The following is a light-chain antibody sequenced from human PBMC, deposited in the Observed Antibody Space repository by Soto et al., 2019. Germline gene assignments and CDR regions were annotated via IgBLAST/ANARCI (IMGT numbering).Light chain of an antibody. CDR3: QQYNSYWT. CDR2: KAS. J-gene: IGKJ1*01. V-gene: IGKV1-5*03. Sequence: IQLTQSPSSLSASVGDRVTITCRASQSISSWLAWYQQKPGKAPKLLIYKASSLESGVPSRFSGSGSGTEFTLTINSLQPDDFATYYCQQYNSYWTFGQGTKVDI. CDR1: QSISSW.